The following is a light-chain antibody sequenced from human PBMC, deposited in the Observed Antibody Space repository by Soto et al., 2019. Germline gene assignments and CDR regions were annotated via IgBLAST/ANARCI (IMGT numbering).Light chain of an antibody. CDR3: QQRSNWPPSIT. J-gene: IGKJ5*01. CDR1: QSVSSN. CDR2: GAS. V-gene: IGKV3-11*01. Sequence: EIVMTQSPATLSVSPGERATLSCRAGQSVSSNLAWYQQKPGQAPRLLMSGASSRSTGIPDRFSGSGSATDFTLTINNLEPEDFAVYYCQQRSNWPPSITFGQGTRLEIK.